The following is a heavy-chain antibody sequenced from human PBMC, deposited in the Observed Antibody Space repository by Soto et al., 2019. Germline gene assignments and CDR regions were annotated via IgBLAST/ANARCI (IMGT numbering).Heavy chain of an antibody. CDR3: ARDKAVRYYYYGMDA. CDR1: GFTFSSYD. V-gene: IGHV3-33*01. Sequence: GGSLRLSCAASGFTFSSYDMHWVRQAPGKGLEWVAVIWYDGSNKYYADSVKGRFTISRDNSKNTLYLQMNSLRAEDTAVYYCARDKAVRYYYYGMDAWGQGTTVTVS. CDR2: IWYDGSNK. D-gene: IGHD4-4*01. J-gene: IGHJ6*02.